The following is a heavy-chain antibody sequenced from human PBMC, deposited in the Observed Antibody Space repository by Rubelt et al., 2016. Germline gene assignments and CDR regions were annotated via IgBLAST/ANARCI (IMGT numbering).Heavy chain of an antibody. CDR3: ANVLQRSWYYDL. CDR2: ISDSGATP. CDR1: GFIFSGYW. J-gene: IGHJ2*01. Sequence: EVQLVESGGGVVQPGRSLRLSCAASGFIFSGYWMHWVRQAPEKGLMWVSSISDSGATPYYADSVKGRFTISRDNSKNPRYLHMSSLRAEETAVYYCANVLQRSWYYDLWGRGTLVTVSS. D-gene: IGHD6-6*01. V-gene: IGHV3-23*04.